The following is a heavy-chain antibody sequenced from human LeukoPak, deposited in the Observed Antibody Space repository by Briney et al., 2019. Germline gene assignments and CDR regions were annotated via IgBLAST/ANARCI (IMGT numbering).Heavy chain of an antibody. J-gene: IGHJ4*02. V-gene: IGHV3-23*01. Sequence: GGSLRLSCAASGFTFSDYYMSWIRQAPGKGLEWVSAISGSGGSTYYADSVKGRFTISRDNSKNTLYLQMNSLRAEDTAVYYCANYRGSGWYYFDYWGQGTLVTVSS. CDR1: GFTFSDYY. D-gene: IGHD6-19*01. CDR3: ANYRGSGWYYFDY. CDR2: ISGSGGST.